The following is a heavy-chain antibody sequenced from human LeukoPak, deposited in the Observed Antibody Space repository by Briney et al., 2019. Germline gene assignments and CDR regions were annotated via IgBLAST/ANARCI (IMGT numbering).Heavy chain of an antibody. V-gene: IGHV3-23*01. Sequence: QPGGSLRLSCAASEFTFSSYAMSWVRQAPGKGLEWVSAISDSGGSTYYADSVTGRFTISRDNSKNTVYLQMNSLRAEDTAVYYCAKDRRACSSSSCYYRFDYWGQGTLVTVSS. CDR1: EFTFSSYA. CDR2: ISDSGGST. CDR3: AKDRRACSSSSCYYRFDY. D-gene: IGHD2-2*01. J-gene: IGHJ4*02.